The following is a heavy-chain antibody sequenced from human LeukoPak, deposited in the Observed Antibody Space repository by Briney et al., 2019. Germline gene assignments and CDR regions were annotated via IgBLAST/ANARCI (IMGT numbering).Heavy chain of an antibody. D-gene: IGHD2-2*01. CDR2: ISWNSGSI. J-gene: IGHJ3*02. V-gene: IGHV3-9*03. Sequence: QAGGSLRLSCAASGFTFDDYAMHWVRQAPGKGLEWVSGISWNSGSIGYADSVKGRFTISRDNAKNSLYLQMNSLRAADMALYYCAKDIEYQRLFAFDIWGQGTMVTVSS. CDR1: GFTFDDYA. CDR3: AKDIEYQRLFAFDI.